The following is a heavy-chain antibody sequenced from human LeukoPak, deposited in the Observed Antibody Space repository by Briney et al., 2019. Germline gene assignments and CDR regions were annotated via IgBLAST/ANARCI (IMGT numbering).Heavy chain of an antibody. Sequence: GESLRLSCAASGFPFSAYAMNWVRQAPGKGLEWVAAISDSSDRTFYADPVRGRFTISRDNSKNTLYLQMRVLRADDTAVYYCAKDFPTNYCDSRGYWRYWGRGTLVTVSS. CDR3: AKDFPTNYCDSRGYWRY. J-gene: IGHJ4*02. D-gene: IGHD3-22*01. V-gene: IGHV3-23*01. CDR1: GFPFSAYA. CDR2: ISDSSDRT.